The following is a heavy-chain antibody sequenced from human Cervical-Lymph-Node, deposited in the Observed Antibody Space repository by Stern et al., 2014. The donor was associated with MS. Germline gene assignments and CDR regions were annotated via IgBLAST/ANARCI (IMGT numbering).Heavy chain of an antibody. J-gene: IGHJ3*02. D-gene: IGHD4-17*01. CDR3: ARDRGPYGDLPFDAFDI. V-gene: IGHV3-21*01. CDR1: GFTFSSYS. Sequence: EVQLLESGGGLVKPGGSLRLSCAASGFTFSSYSMNWVRQAPGKGLEWVSSISSSSSYIYYADSVKGRFTISRDNAKNSLYLQMNSLRAEDTAVYYCARDRGPYGDLPFDAFDIWGQGTMVTVSS. CDR2: ISSSSSYI.